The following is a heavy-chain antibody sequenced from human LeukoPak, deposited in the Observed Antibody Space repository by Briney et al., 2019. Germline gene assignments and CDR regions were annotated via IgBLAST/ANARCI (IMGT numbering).Heavy chain of an antibody. Sequence: ASVKVSCKASGYTLTSYGISWVRQAPGQGLEWMGWISAYNGNTNYAQKLQGRVTMTTDTSTSTAYMELRSLRSDDTAVYYCARDHRDDYGDYGLVGDWYFDLWGRGTLVTVSS. CDR1: GYTLTSYG. J-gene: IGHJ2*01. CDR2: ISAYNGNT. CDR3: ARDHRDDYGDYGLVGDWYFDL. V-gene: IGHV1-18*01. D-gene: IGHD4-17*01.